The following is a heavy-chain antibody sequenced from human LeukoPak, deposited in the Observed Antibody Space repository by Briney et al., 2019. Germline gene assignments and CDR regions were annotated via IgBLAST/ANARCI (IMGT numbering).Heavy chain of an antibody. D-gene: IGHD3-10*01. J-gene: IGHJ4*02. CDR1: GFTFSSYA. V-gene: IGHV3-30-3*01. CDR2: ISYDGSNK. Sequence: PGGSLRLSCAASGFTFSSYAMHWVRQAPGKGLEWVAVISYDGSNKYYADSVKGRFTISRDNSKNTLYLQMNSLRAEDTAVYYCARDKVESLWFGELLPDYWGQGTLVTVSS. CDR3: ARDKVESLWFGELLPDY.